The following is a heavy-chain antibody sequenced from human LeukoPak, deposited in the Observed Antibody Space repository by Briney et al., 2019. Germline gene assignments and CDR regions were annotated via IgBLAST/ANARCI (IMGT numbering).Heavy chain of an antibody. J-gene: IGHJ4*02. Sequence: ASVKVSCKASGYTFNGYDINWVRQATGQGLEWMGWMNPNTGDTGYAQKFQGRATMTRNTSIDTAYMELSGLKSEDTAVYYCTRGSLSGSSRDYWGQGTLVTVSS. CDR1: GYTFNGYD. CDR2: MNPNTGDT. CDR3: TRGSLSGSSRDY. D-gene: IGHD1-26*01. V-gene: IGHV1-8*01.